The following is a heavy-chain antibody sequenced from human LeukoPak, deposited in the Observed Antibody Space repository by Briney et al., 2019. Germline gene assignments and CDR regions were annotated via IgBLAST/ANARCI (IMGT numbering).Heavy chain of an antibody. J-gene: IGHJ4*02. Sequence: PGGSLRLSCAASGFTFSSYEMNWVRQAPGKGLEWVSYISSSGSTIYYADSVKGRFTISRDNAKNSLYLQMNSLRAEDTAVYYCARTDYYGSGSYHQANDYWGQGTLVTVSS. CDR2: ISSSGSTI. CDR3: ARTDYYGSGSYHQANDY. D-gene: IGHD3-10*01. CDR1: GFTFSSYE. V-gene: IGHV3-48*03.